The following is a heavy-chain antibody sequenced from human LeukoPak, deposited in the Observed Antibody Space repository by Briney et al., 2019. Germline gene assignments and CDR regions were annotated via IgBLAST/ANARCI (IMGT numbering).Heavy chain of an antibody. D-gene: IGHD6-13*01. CDR1: GFTFSSYA. V-gene: IGHV4-59*01. CDR3: ARTPLEAAGGYYYYYMDV. CDR2: IYYSGST. Sequence: GSLRLSCAASGFTFSSYAMSWIRQPPGKGLEWIGYIYYSGSTNYNPSLKSRVTISVDTSKNQFSLKVRSVTAADTAVYYCARTPLEAAGGYYYYYMDVWGKGTTVTVSS. J-gene: IGHJ6*03.